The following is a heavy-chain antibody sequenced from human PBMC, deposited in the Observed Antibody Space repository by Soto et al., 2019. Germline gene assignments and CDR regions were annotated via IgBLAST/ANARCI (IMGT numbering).Heavy chain of an antibody. CDR1: GGTFSSYA. CDR2: IIPIFGTA. Sequence: SVKVSCKASGGTFSSYAISWLRQSAGQGLEWMGGIIPIFGTANYAQKFQGRVTITADESTSTAYMELSSLRSEDTAVYYCAVEFSSSWTDAFDIWGQGTMVTVSS. V-gene: IGHV1-69*13. CDR3: AVEFSSSWTDAFDI. D-gene: IGHD6-13*01. J-gene: IGHJ3*02.